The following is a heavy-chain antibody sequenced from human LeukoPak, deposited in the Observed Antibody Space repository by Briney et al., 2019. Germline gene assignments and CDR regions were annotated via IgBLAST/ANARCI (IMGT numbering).Heavy chain of an antibody. CDR3: ARGTTVTPYYFDY. D-gene: IGHD4-17*01. V-gene: IGHV1-69*01. J-gene: IGHJ4*02. Sequence: SVKVSCKASGGTFSSYAISWVRQAPGQGLEWMGGIIPIFGTANYAQKFQGRVTITADESTSTAYMELSSLRSEGTAVYYCARGTTVTPYYFDYWGQGTLVTVSS. CDR2: IIPIFGTA. CDR1: GGTFSSYA.